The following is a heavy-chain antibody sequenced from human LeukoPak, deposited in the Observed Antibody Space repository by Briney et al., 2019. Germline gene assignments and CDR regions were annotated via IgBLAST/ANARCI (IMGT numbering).Heavy chain of an antibody. V-gene: IGHV3-13*04. J-gene: IGHJ3*02. CDR3: ARGVGSGHLRGAFDS. CDR2: IGADGDT. Sequence: PGGSLRLSCAASGSSFTSYDMHWVRHVTGKGLEWVSGIGADGDTYFPGSVKGRFTISRENAKNSLYLQMNSLRAGDTAVYYCARGVGSGHLRGAFDSWGQGTMVTVSS. D-gene: IGHD3-10*01. CDR1: GSSFTSYD.